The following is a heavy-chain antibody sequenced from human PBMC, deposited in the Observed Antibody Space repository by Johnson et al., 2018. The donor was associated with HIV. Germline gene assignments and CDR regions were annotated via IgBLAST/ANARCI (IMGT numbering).Heavy chain of an antibody. CDR2: IDGDGSSI. V-gene: IGHV3-74*02. Sequence: VQLVESGGGVVQPGRSLRLSCAASGFTFSRYWMHWVRQAPGKGLVWVSRIDGDGSSITYADFVKGRFTISRDNAKNILYLQMNSLRADATAVYYCVRVPVVIGGVRKAFDIWGQGTMVTGSS. J-gene: IGHJ3*02. D-gene: IGHD3-16*01. CDR1: GFTFSRYW. CDR3: VRVPVVIGGVRKAFDI.